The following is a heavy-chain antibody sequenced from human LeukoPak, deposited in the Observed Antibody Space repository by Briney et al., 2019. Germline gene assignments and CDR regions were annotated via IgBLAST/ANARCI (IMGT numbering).Heavy chain of an antibody. D-gene: IGHD2-15*01. V-gene: IGHV1-46*01. Sequence: ASVKVSCKASGYTFTSYYMHWVRQAPGQGLEWMGIINPSGGSTSYAQKFQGRVTMTRDTSTSIVYMELSSLRSEDTAVYYCARDPAYCSGGSCYSANYFDYWGQGTLVTVSS. CDR2: INPSGGST. J-gene: IGHJ4*02. CDR1: GYTFTSYY. CDR3: ARDPAYCSGGSCYSANYFDY.